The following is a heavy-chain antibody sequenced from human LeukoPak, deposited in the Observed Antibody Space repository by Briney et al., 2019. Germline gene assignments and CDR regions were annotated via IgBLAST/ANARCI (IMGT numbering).Heavy chain of an antibody. D-gene: IGHD5-24*01. CDR3: ARIRRDGYNYSGYFDY. CDR2: IIPILGIA. J-gene: IGHJ4*02. Sequence: ASVKVSCKASGGTFSSYAISWVRQAPGQGLEWMGRIIPILGIANYAQKFQGRVTITADKSTSTAYMELSSLRSEDTAVYYCARIRRDGYNYSGYFDYRGQGTLVTVSS. CDR1: GGTFSSYA. V-gene: IGHV1-69*04.